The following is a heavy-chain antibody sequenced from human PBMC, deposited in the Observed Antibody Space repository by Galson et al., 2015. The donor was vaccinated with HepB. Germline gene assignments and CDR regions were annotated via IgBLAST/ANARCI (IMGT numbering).Heavy chain of an antibody. CDR1: GDSVSSNSAA. CDR2: TYYRSKWYN. D-gene: IGHD3-9*01. CDR3: ARGRKDWVADDAFDI. J-gene: IGHJ3*02. Sequence: CAISGDSVSSNSAAWNWIRQSPSRGLEWLGRTYYRSKWYNDYAVSVKSRITINPDTSKNQFSLQLNSVTPEDTAVYYCARGRKDWVADDAFDIWGQGTMVTVSS. V-gene: IGHV6-1*01.